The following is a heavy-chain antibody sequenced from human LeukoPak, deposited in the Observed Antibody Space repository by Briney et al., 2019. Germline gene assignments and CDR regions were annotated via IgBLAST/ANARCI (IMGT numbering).Heavy chain of an antibody. CDR3: AKDQQWLVAPDYYFDY. J-gene: IGHJ4*02. D-gene: IGHD6-19*01. CDR2: ISGSGGST. V-gene: IGHV3-23*01. Sequence: GGSLRLSCAASGFTFSSYAMSWVLQAPGKGLEWVSAISGSGGSTYYADSVKGRFTISRDNSKNTLYLQMNSLRAEDTAVYYCAKDQQWLVAPDYYFDYWGQGTLVTVSS. CDR1: GFTFSSYA.